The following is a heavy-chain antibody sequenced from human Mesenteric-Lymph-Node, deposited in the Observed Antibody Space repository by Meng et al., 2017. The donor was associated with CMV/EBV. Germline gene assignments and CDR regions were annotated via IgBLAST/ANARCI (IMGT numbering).Heavy chain of an antibody. CDR3: AGGIAAAGSRWFDP. V-gene: IGHV1-69*02. CDR2: IIPILGIA. D-gene: IGHD6-13*01. J-gene: IGHJ5*02. CDR1: GGTFSSYT. Sequence: QVQLVQSGAEVKTPGSSVKVSCKASGGTFSSYTISWVRQAPGQGLEWMGRIIPILGIANYAQKFQGRVTITADKSTSTAYMELSSLRSEDTAVYYCAGGIAAAGSRWFDPWGQGTLVTVYS.